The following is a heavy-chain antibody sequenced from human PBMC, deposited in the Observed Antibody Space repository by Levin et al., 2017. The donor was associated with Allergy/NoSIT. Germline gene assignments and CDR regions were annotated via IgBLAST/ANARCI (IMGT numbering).Heavy chain of an antibody. J-gene: IGHJ5*02. V-gene: IGHV1-46*01. CDR1: GYTFTSYY. Sequence: ASVKVSCKASGYTFTSYYMHWVRQAPGQGLEWMGIINPSGGSTSYAQKFQGRVTMTRDTSTSTVYMELSSLRSEDTAVYYCARRKVGATKGNNWCDPWGQGTLVTVSS. CDR2: INPSGGST. D-gene: IGHD1-26*01. CDR3: ARRKVGATKGNNWCDP.